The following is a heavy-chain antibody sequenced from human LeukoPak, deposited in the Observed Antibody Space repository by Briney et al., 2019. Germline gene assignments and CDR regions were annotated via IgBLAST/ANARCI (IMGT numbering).Heavy chain of an antibody. CDR3: ARAYDSSGYYLDY. CDR1: GGSISSGTYY. J-gene: IGHJ4*02. D-gene: IGHD3-22*01. CDR2: IYYSGST. V-gene: IGHV4-31*03. Sequence: PSETLSLTCTVSGGSISSGTYYWSWIRQHPGKGLEWVGYIYYSGSTSYNPSLKSRVTISVDTSKNQFSLKLSSVTAADTAVYYCARAYDSSGYYLDYWGQGTLVTVTS.